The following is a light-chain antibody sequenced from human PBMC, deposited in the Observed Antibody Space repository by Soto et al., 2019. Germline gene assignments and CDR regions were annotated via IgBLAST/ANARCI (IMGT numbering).Light chain of an antibody. V-gene: IGLV1-44*01. CDR2: SNN. Sequence: QSVLTQTPSASGTPGQRVTISCSGSSSNIGSNTVNWYQQLPGTAPKLLIYSNNQRPSGVPDRFSGSKSGTSASLAISGLQSEDEADYYCAAWDDSLNVFYVFGTGTKLTVL. CDR3: AAWDDSLNVFYV. CDR1: SSNIGSNT. J-gene: IGLJ1*01.